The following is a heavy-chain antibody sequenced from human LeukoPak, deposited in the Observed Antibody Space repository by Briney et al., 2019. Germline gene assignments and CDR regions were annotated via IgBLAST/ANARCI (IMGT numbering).Heavy chain of an antibody. CDR2: ISSSSSNI. CDR1: GFTFSSFS. V-gene: IGHV3-21*01. CDR3: ARVGIVIVPDQPYYGMYV. Sequence: GGSLRLSCAASGFTFSSFSMNGVRQAPGKGLEWVSSISSSSSNIYYADSVKGRFTISRDNAKNSLYLQMNSLRAEDTAVYYCARVGIVIVPDQPYYGMYVRGQGTTVTVPS. J-gene: IGHJ6*02. D-gene: IGHD2-2*01.